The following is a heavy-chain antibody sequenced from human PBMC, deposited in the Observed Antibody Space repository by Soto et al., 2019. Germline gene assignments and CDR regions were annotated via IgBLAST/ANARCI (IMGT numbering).Heavy chain of an antibody. CDR1: GFTFSSYG. CDR2: ISYDGSNK. Sequence: GGSLRLSCAASGFTFSSYGMHWVRQAPGKGLEWVAVISYDGSNKYYADSVKGRFTISRDNSKNTLYLQMNSLRAEDTAVYYCAKLSITMVSTIGGYYYGMDVWGQGTTVTVSS. D-gene: IGHD3-10*01. V-gene: IGHV3-30*18. CDR3: AKLSITMVSTIGGYYYGMDV. J-gene: IGHJ6*02.